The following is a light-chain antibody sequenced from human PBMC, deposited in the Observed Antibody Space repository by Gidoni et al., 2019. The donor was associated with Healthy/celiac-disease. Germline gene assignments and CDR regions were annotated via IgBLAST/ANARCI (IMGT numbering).Light chain of an antibody. V-gene: IGKV3-11*01. Sequence: IVLTQSPATLSLSPGEIATLSCRASQSVSSYLAWYQQKPGQAPRLLIYDASNRATGIPARFSGSGSGTDFTLTISSLEPEDFAVYYCQQHSNWPPITFGQGTRLEIK. CDR1: QSVSSY. CDR3: QQHSNWPPIT. J-gene: IGKJ5*01. CDR2: DAS.